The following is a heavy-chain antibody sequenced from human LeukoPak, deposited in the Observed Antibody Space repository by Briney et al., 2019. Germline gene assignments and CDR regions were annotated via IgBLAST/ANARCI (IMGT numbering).Heavy chain of an antibody. CDR2: IKQDGSER. V-gene: IGHV3-7*01. CDR3: ARDKIAGATFFDY. J-gene: IGHJ4*02. CDR1: GFTFSDYW. Sequence: GSLRLSCAASGFTFSDYWMSWVRQTPGKGLEWVANIKQDGSERYYVDSVKGRFTISRDNAERSLYLQMNSLRADDSAVYYCARDKIAGATFFDYWGQGILVTVSS. D-gene: IGHD1-26*01.